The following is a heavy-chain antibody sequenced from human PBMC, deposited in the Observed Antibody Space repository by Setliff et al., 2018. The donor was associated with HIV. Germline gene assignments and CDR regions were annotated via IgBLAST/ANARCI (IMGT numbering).Heavy chain of an antibody. D-gene: IGHD4-17*01. CDR3: GGSGYGPNYYGMDV. J-gene: IGHJ6*02. V-gene: IGHV3-21*01. CDR1: GFSFSTYN. CDR2: ITSSSNYI. Sequence: GGSLRLSCAASGFSFSTYNMNWVRQAPGKGLEWVSSITSSSNYIYYADSVKGRFTISRDNAKNSLYLQMNSLRAEDTAVYYCGGSGYGPNYYGMDVWGQGTTVTVSS.